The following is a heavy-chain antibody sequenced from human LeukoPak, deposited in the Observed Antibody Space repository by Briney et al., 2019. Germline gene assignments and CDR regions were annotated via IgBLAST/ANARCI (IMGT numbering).Heavy chain of an antibody. CDR1: GYTFTGYY. CDR3: ARVGTYWGSVDY. CDR2: INPNSGGT. Sequence: GSVKVSCKASGYTFTGYYMHWVRQAPGQGLEWMGWINPNSGGTNYAQKFQGRVTMTRDTSISTAYMELSRLRSDDTAVYYCARVGTYWGSVDYWGQGPLVTVPS. D-gene: IGHD7-27*01. J-gene: IGHJ4*02. V-gene: IGHV1-2*02.